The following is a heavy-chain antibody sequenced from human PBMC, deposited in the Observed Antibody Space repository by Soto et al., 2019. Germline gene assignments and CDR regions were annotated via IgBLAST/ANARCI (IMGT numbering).Heavy chain of an antibody. CDR2: IWYDGSND. V-gene: IGHV3-33*01. D-gene: IGHD5-18*01. CDR1: GFSFSTYG. Sequence: PGGSLRLSCAASGFSFSTYGMQWVRQAPGKCLEWVAEIWYDGSNDFYSDSVKGRFTISRDNAKNTLFLQMNSLRAEDTAMYYCGRGYNYADYWGQGTQVTVSS. J-gene: IGHJ4*02. CDR3: GRGYNYADY.